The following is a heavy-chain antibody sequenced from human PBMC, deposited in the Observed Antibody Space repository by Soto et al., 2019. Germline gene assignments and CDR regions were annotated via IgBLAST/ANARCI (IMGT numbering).Heavy chain of an antibody. J-gene: IGHJ5*02. D-gene: IGHD6-6*01. Sequence: GASVKVSCKASGGTFSSYAISWVRQAPGQGLEWMGGIIPIFGTANYAQKFQGRVTITADKSTSTAYMELSSLRSEDTAVYYCARTPPFIAARPGWFDPWGQGTLVTVSS. CDR2: IIPIFGTA. V-gene: IGHV1-69*06. CDR1: GGTFSSYA. CDR3: ARTPPFIAARPGWFDP.